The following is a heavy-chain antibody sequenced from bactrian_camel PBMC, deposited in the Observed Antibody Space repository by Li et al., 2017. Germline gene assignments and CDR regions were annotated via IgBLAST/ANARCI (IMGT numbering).Heavy chain of an antibody. D-gene: IGHD5*01. CDR3: SALRLDGPGTCWDRLSTVENTY. V-gene: IGHV3S55*01. Sequence: VQLVESGGGSVQAGGSLGLSCIASGATYSSRCMGWFRQVPGREREGVATVDSLGIPTYADSVKGRFTLSRDKAKNTLYLQMNSLTPEDTGVYYCSALRLDGPGTCWDRLSTVENTYSGQGTQVTVS. J-gene: IGHJ4*01. CDR1: GATYSSRC. CDR2: VDSLGIP.